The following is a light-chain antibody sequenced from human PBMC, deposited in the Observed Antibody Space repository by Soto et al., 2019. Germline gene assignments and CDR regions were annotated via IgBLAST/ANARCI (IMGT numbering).Light chain of an antibody. V-gene: IGLV2-14*01. CDR2: EVS. Sequence: QSALTQPASVSGSPGQSITISCTGTSSDVGGYNYVSWYQQHPGKAPKLMIYEVSNRPSGVSNRFSGSKSGNTASLTISGLQAEDEADYYCSSYTSSSIYVFGNGTKVT. CDR1: SSDVGGYNY. CDR3: SSYTSSSIYV. J-gene: IGLJ1*01.